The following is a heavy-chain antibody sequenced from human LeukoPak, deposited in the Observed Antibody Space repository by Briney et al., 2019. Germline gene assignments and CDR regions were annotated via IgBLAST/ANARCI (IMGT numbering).Heavy chain of an antibody. Sequence: GGSLRLSCAASGFTFSSYGMYWVRQAPGKGLEWVAFTRYDGSNKYYADSVKGRFTISRDNSKNTLYLKMNSLRAEDTAVYYCARGPRRGAYYYDSNGSRLDYWGQGTLVTVSS. J-gene: IGHJ4*02. V-gene: IGHV3-30*02. CDR2: TRYDGSNK. CDR1: GFTFSSYG. D-gene: IGHD3-22*01. CDR3: ARGPRRGAYYYDSNGSRLDY.